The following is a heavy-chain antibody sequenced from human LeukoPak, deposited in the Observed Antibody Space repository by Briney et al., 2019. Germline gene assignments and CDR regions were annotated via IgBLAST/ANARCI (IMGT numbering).Heavy chain of an antibody. Sequence: GGSLRLSCAASRFTFSSYAVHWVRQAPGKGLEYVSAISSNGGSTYYANSVKGRFTISRDNSKNTLYLQMGSLRPEDMAVYYCARISMYDFWSVYSLLLGHEAFHIWGQGTMVTVSS. J-gene: IGHJ3*02. D-gene: IGHD3-3*01. CDR3: ARISMYDFWSVYSLLLGHEAFHI. CDR1: RFTFSSYA. CDR2: ISSNGGST. V-gene: IGHV3-64*01.